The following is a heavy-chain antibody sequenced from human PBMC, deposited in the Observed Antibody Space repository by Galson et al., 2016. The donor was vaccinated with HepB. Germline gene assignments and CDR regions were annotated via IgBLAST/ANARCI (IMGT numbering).Heavy chain of an antibody. CDR1: GFTFSSYW. D-gene: IGHD2-21*01. V-gene: IGHV3-74*01. Sequence: SLRLSCAASGFTFSSYWMNRVRQAPGKGLVWVSRINSDGSSTSYADSVKGRFTISRDNAKNTLYLQMNSLTPEDTDVYFCAREGEYCGGDCYSGDFQHWGQGILGTVSS. CDR2: INSDGSST. J-gene: IGHJ1*01. CDR3: AREGEYCGGDCYSGDFQH.